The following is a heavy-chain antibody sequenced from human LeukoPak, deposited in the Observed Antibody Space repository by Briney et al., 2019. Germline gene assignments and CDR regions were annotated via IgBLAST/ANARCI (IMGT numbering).Heavy chain of an antibody. V-gene: IGHV3-30*18. CDR2: ISYDGSNK. CDR1: GFTFSSYG. Sequence: GRSLRLSCAASGFTFSSYGTHWVRQAPGKGLEWVAVISYDGSNKYYADSVKGRFTISRDNSKNTLYLQMNSLRAEDTAVYYCAKGFLAYSSSWYVPHFDYWGQGTLVTVSS. J-gene: IGHJ4*02. D-gene: IGHD6-13*01. CDR3: AKGFLAYSSSWYVPHFDY.